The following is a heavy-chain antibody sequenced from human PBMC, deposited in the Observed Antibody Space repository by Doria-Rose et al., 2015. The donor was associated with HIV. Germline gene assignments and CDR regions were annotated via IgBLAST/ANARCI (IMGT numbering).Heavy chain of an antibody. J-gene: IGHJ4*02. D-gene: IGHD6-13*01. CDR3: ARIKSSRWYHKYYFDF. Sequence: QVTLKESGPVLVKPTETLTLTCTVSGVSLSSPGMGVSWIRQPPGKALEWLANIFSDDESSYKASLKSRPTIARVTSKGQVVLTMTDMDPVDTATYYCARIKSSRWYHKYYFDFWGQGTLVIVSA. CDR2: IFSDDES. CDR1: GVSLSSPGMG. V-gene: IGHV2-26*01.